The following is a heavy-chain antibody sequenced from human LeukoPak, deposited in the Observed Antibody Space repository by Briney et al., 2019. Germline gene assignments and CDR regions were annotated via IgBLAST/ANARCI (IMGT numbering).Heavy chain of an antibody. D-gene: IGHD3-3*01. Sequence: NSSETLSLTCAVYGGSFSGYYWSWIRQPPGKGLGWIGYICYSGSTNYNPSLKSRVTISVDTSKNQFSLKLSSVTAADTAVYYCARAADFWSGRSFDYWGQGTLVTVSS. CDR1: GGSFSGYY. V-gene: IGHV4-59*01. J-gene: IGHJ4*02. CDR2: ICYSGST. CDR3: ARAADFWSGRSFDY.